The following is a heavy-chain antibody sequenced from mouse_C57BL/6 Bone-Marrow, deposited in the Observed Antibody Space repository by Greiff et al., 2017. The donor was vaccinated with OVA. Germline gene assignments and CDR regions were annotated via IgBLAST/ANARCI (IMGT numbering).Heavy chain of an antibody. V-gene: IGHV1-81*01. J-gene: IGHJ1*03. CDR1: GYTFTSYG. D-gene: IGHD1-1*01. CDR2: IYPRSGNT. CDR3: AREANYYGSSLEYFDV. Sequence: QVQLKESGAELARPGASVKLSCKASGYTFTSYGISWVKQRTGQGLEWIGEIYPRSGNTYYNEKFKGKATLTADKSSSTAYMELRSLTSEDSAVYFCAREANYYGSSLEYFDVWGTGTTVTVSS.